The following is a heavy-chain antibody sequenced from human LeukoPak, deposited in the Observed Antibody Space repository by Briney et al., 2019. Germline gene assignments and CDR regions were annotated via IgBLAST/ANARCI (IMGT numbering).Heavy chain of an antibody. CDR1: GGSFSGYY. D-gene: IGHD5-18*01. CDR3: ASRGYSYGLDY. Sequence: PSETLSLTCAVYGGSFSGYYWSWIRQPPGKGLEWIGEINHSGSTNYNPSLKSRVTISVDTSKNQFSLKLSPVTAADTAVYYCASRGYSYGLDYWGQGTLVTVSS. V-gene: IGHV4-34*01. CDR2: INHSGST. J-gene: IGHJ4*02.